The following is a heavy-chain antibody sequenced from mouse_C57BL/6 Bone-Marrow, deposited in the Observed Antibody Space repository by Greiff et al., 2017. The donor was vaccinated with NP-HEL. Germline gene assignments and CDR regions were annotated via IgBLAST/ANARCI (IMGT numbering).Heavy chain of an antibody. CDR2: ISNGGGST. CDR1: GFTFSDYY. Sequence: EVQGVESGGGLVQPGGSLKLSCAASGFTFSDYYMYWVRQTPEKRLEWVAYISNGGGSTYYPDTVKGRFTISRDNAKNTLHLQMSRLKSEDTAMYYCANSYAMDYWGQGTSVTVSS. V-gene: IGHV5-12*01. J-gene: IGHJ4*01. D-gene: IGHD1-3*01. CDR3: ANSYAMDY.